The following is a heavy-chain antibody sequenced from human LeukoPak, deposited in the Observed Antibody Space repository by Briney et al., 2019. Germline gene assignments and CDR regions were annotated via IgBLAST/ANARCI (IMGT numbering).Heavy chain of an antibody. V-gene: IGHV4-38-2*02. J-gene: IGHJ5*02. CDR3: ARRALITMVRARWFDP. D-gene: IGHD3-10*01. Sequence: SETLSLTCTVSGYSISSGYYWSWIRQPPGKGLEWIGEINHSGSTNYNPSLKSRVTISVDTSKNQFSLKLSSVTAADTAVYYCARRALITMVRARWFDPWGQGTLVTVSS. CDR1: GYSISSGYY. CDR2: INHSGST.